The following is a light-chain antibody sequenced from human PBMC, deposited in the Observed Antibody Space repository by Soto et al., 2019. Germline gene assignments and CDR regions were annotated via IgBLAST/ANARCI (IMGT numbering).Light chain of an antibody. CDR3: QQYNNWPLT. J-gene: IGKJ1*01. V-gene: IGKV3-15*01. Sequence: EIVMTQSPATRSVSPGEIATLSCRASQSVSSNLAWYQQKPGQAPRLLIYGASTRATGIPARFSGSGSGTEVTLTISSLQSGDFAVYYCQQYNNWPLTFCQGTQVEI. CDR2: GAS. CDR1: QSVSSN.